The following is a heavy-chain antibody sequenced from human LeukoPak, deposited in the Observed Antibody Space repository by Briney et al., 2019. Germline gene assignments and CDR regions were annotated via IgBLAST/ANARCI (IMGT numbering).Heavy chain of an antibody. Sequence: GGSLRLSCAASGFTVSSNYMSWVRQAPGKGLEWVSVIYSGGGTYYADAVKGRFTISRDNSRNTLYLQMNSLRAGDTAVYYCARDHYVDAFDIWGQGTMVTVSS. D-gene: IGHD3-16*01. J-gene: IGHJ3*02. CDR1: GFTVSSNY. CDR2: IYSGGGT. V-gene: IGHV3-66*01. CDR3: ARDHYVDAFDI.